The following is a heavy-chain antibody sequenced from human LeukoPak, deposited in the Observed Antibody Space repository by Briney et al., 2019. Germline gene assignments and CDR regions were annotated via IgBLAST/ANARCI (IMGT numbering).Heavy chain of an antibody. CDR2: ISAYNGNT. J-gene: IGHJ4*02. V-gene: IGHV1-18*01. CDR1: GYTFTSYG. CDR3: AREGYDILTGLFDY. D-gene: IGHD3-9*01. Sequence: ASVKVSCKASGYTFTSYGISWVRQAPGQGLEWMGWISAYNGNTNDAQKLQGRVTMTTDTSTCTAYMELRSLRSDDTAVYYCAREGYDILTGLFDYWGQGTLVTVSS.